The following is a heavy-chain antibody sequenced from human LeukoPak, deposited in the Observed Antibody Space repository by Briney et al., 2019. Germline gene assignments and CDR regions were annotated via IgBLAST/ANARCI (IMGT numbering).Heavy chain of an antibody. D-gene: IGHD2-2*01. CDR1: GGSFSGYY. J-gene: IGHJ4*02. CDR3: AKDSLRTLPAASFDY. V-gene: IGHV3-23*01. CDR2: ISGSGGST. Sequence: ETLSLTCAVYGGSFSGYYWSWIRQPPGKGLEWVSTISGSGGSTYYADSVKGRFTISRDNSKNTLYLQMNSLRTEDTAVYYCAKDSLRTLPAASFDYWGQGTLVTVSS.